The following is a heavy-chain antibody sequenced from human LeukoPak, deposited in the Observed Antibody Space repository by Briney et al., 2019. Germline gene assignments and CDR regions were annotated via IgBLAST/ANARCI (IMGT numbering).Heavy chain of an antibody. CDR2: IYYSGST. CDR3: AGYSYDQSGAVDY. V-gene: IGHV4-31*03. CDR1: GGSISNGGYY. Sequence: SQTLSLTCTVSGGSISNGGYYWSWIRQHPGKGLEWIGYIYYSGSTYYNPSLKSRVTISVDTSKNQFSLKLSSVTAADTAVYYCAGYSYDQSGAVDYWGQGTLVTVSS. J-gene: IGHJ4*02. D-gene: IGHD5-18*01.